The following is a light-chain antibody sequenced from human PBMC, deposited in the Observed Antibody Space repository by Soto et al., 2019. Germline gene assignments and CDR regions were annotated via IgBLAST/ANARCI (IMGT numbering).Light chain of an antibody. J-gene: IGLJ2*01. CDR1: SSNIGTNY. Sequence: QAVLTQPPSASGTPGQRVTISCSGSSSNIGTNYVYWYQQLPGTAPKLLIYSNNQRPSGVPDRFSGSKSGTSASLAISVLRSEDEADYYCAAWDDSLRGPVFGGGTKLTVL. V-gene: IGLV1-47*02. CDR2: SNN. CDR3: AAWDDSLRGPV.